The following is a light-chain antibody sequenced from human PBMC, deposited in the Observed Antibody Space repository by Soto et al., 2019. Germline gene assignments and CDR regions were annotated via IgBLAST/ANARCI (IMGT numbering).Light chain of an antibody. J-gene: IGKJ4*01. CDR1: QSIGSW. V-gene: IGKV1-5*01. CDR3: QQVSHYPLT. Sequence: DIQMTQSPSTLSASVGDRVSITCRASQSIGSWLAWYQQKPGKAPKLLIYAASTVQSGVPSRFSGSGSGIELTITTSSLQPEDFATYFCQQVSHYPLTVGGGTQVDIK. CDR2: AAS.